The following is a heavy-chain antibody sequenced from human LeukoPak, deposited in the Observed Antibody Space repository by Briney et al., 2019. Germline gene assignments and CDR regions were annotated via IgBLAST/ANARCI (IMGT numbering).Heavy chain of an antibody. CDR2: INTNTGNP. J-gene: IGHJ4*02. Sequence: ASVKVSCKASGYTFTSYAMNWVRQAPGQGLEWMGWINTNTGNPTYAQGFTGRFVFSLDTSVSTAYLQISSLKAEDTAVYYCARGVSNSASGLPTRYFDYWGQGTLVTVSS. CDR3: ARGVSNSASGLPTRYFDY. V-gene: IGHV7-4-1*02. D-gene: IGHD5-12*01. CDR1: GYTFTSYA.